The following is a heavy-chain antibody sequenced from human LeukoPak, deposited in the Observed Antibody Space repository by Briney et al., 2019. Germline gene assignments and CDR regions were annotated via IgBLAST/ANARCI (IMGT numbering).Heavy chain of an antibody. V-gene: IGHV4-34*01. CDR1: GGSFSGYY. Sequence: TLSLTCAVYGGSFSGYYWSWIRQPPGKGLEWIGEINHSGSTNYNPSLKSRVTISVDTSKNQFSLKLSSVTAADTAVYYCARTSRWYSSGWYGNWGQGTLVTVSS. D-gene: IGHD6-19*01. CDR2: INHSGST. J-gene: IGHJ4*02. CDR3: ARTSRWYSSGWYGN.